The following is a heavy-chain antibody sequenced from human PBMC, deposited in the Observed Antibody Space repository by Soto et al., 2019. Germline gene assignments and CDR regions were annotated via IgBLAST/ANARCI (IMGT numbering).Heavy chain of an antibody. V-gene: IGHV3-11*01. J-gene: IGHJ3*02. CDR2: ISSSGSTI. CDR1: GFTFSDYY. Sequence: GGSLRLSCAASGFTFSDYYMSWIRQAPGKGLEWVSYISSSGSTIYYADSVKGRFTISRDNAKNSLYLQMNSLRAEDTAVYYCARDPHIAVAEGYAFDIWGQGTMVTVSS. D-gene: IGHD6-19*01. CDR3: ARDPHIAVAEGYAFDI.